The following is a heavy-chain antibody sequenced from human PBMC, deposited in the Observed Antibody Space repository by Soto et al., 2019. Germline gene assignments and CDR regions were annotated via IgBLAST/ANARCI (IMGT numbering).Heavy chain of an antibody. CDR3: AKLGGGAAYYYYYGMDV. J-gene: IGHJ6*02. V-gene: IGHV3-30*18. CDR2: ISYDGSNK. CDR1: GFTFSSYG. Sequence: GGSLRLSCAASGFTFSSYGMHWVRQAPGKGLEWVAVISYDGSNKYYADSVKGRFTISRDNSKNTLYLQMNSLRAEDTAVYYCAKLGGGAAYYYYYGMDVWGQGTTVTVSS. D-gene: IGHD6-13*01.